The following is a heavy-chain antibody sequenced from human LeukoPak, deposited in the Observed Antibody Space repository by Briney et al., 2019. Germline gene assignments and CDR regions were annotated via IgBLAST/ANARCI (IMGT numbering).Heavy chain of an antibody. J-gene: IGHJ4*02. V-gene: IGHV3-30*18. CDR2: ISYDGSNK. Sequence: GGSLRLSCAASGFTLSSYGMHWVRQAPGKGLEWVAVISYDGSNKYYADSVKGRFTISRDNSKNTLYLQMNSLRAEDTAVYYCAKDQDIVATIPLGYWGQGTLVTVSS. D-gene: IGHD5-12*01. CDR1: GFTLSSYG. CDR3: AKDQDIVATIPLGY.